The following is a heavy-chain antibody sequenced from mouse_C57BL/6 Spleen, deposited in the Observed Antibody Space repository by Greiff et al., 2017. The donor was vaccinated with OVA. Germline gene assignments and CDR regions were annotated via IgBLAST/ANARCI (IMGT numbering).Heavy chain of an antibody. J-gene: IGHJ1*03. CDR3: ARKDSNYVYFDV. CDR2: IYPSDSET. V-gene: IGHV1-61*01. D-gene: IGHD2-5*01. Sequence: QVQLQQPGAELVRPGSSVKLSCKASGYTFTSYWMDWVQQRPGQGLEWIGNIYPSDSETHYNQKFKDKATLTVDKSSSTAYMQLSSLTSEDSAVYYCARKDSNYVYFDVWGTGTTVTVSS. CDR1: GYTFTSYW.